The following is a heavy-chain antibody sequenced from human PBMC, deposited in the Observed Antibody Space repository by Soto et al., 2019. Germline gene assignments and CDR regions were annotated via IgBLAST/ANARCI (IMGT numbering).Heavy chain of an antibody. V-gene: IGHV3-30*18. J-gene: IGHJ4*02. Sequence: QVQLVESGGGVVQPGRSLRLSCSGSGFTFSIYGMHWVRQAPGKGLEWVAVISYDGSNKYYADSVKGRFTISRDNSKNTLYLQMNSLRAEDTAVYYCAKDGTRELQTDYWGQGTLVTVSS. CDR2: ISYDGSNK. CDR3: AKDGTRELQTDY. D-gene: IGHD2-15*01. CDR1: GFTFSIYG.